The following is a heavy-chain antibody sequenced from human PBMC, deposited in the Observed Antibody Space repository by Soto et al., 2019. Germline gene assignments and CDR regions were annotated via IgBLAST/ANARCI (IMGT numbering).Heavy chain of an antibody. CDR3: AKDGGYCTNGVCYRFDS. CDR1: GFTFSAYG. J-gene: IGHJ4*02. Sequence: QPGGSLRLSCAASGFTFSAYGFHWVRQAPGKGLEWVAVIWNDGSYKYYADSVKGRFTISRDNSKNTVYLQMSSLRAEDTAMYYFAKDGGYCTNGVCYRFDSGGQGTLVTVSS. D-gene: IGHD2-8*01. CDR2: IWNDGSYK. V-gene: IGHV3-33*06.